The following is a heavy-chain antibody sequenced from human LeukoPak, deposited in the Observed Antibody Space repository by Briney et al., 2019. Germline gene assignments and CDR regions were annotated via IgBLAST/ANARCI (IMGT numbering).Heavy chain of an antibody. CDR3: ARITYYYDSSGYYYAYDAFDI. J-gene: IGHJ3*02. V-gene: IGHV3-53*01. Sequence: GGSLRLSCAASGFTVSSNYTSWVRQAPGKGLEWVSVIYSGGSTYYADSVKGRFTISRDNSKNTLYLQMNSLRAEDTAVYYCARITYYYDSSGYYYAYDAFDIWGQGTMVTVSS. CDR2: IYSGGST. CDR1: GFTVSSNY. D-gene: IGHD3-22*01.